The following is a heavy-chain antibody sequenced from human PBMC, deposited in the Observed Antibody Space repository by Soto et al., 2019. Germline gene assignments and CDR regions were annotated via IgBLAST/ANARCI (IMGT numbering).Heavy chain of an antibody. Sequence: QVQLVQSGAEVRKPGASVKVSCKASGYTFSTSGMSWLRQAPGQGLEWMGWISTYNGDTNDAPKFQDRVTMTSDTSTGTVYLELRSLRSDDTAVYYCARAGAAPYYDYGMDVWGQGTRVTVSS. CDR2: ISTYNGDT. D-gene: IGHD2-15*01. CDR3: ARAGAAPYYDYGMDV. J-gene: IGHJ6*02. V-gene: IGHV1-18*01. CDR1: GYTFSTSG.